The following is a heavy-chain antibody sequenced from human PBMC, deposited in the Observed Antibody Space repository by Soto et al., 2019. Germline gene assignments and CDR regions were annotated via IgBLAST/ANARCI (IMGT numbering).Heavy chain of an antibody. V-gene: IGHV4-31*03. Sequence: SETLSLTCTVSGGSISSGGYYWSWIRQHPGKGLEWIGYIYYSGSTYYNPSLKSRVTISVDTSKNQFSLKLSSVTAADTAVYYCARDLVATGAFYYYYGMDVWGQGTTGTVS. CDR1: GGSISSGGYY. CDR2: IYYSGST. J-gene: IGHJ6*02. D-gene: IGHD5-12*01. CDR3: ARDLVATGAFYYYYGMDV.